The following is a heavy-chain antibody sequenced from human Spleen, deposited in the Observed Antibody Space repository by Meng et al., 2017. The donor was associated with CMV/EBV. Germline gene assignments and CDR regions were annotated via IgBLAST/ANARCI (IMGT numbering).Heavy chain of an antibody. Sequence: VQLQRVAPGLLNPSGPRSLPCAVYGGSFSGSYWSGIRQPPGKGLEWIGEINHSGSTNYNPSLKSRVTISVDTSKNQFSLKLSSVTAADTAVYYCARAIDYDILTGYFGFDPWGQGTLVTVSS. CDR1: GGSFSGSY. CDR3: ARAIDYDILTGYFGFDP. CDR2: INHSGST. J-gene: IGHJ5*02. V-gene: IGHV4-34*01. D-gene: IGHD3-9*01.